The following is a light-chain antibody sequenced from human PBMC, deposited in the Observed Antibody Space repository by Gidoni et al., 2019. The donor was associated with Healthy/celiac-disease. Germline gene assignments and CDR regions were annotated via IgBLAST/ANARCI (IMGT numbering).Light chain of an antibody. CDR3: QQYYSYPPT. CDR2: AAS. CDR1: QGISSY. Sequence: AIRMTQSPSSFSASTGDRVTITCRASQGISSYLAWYQQKPGKAPKLLIYAASTLQSGVPSRFSGSGSGTDFTLTISCLQSADFATYYCQQYYSYPPTFGPGTKVDI. J-gene: IGKJ3*01. V-gene: IGKV1-8*01.